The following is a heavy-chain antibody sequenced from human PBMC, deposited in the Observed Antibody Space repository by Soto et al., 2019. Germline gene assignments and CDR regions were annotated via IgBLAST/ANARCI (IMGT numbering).Heavy chain of an antibody. CDR3: ARAWSVHFWIGGSGFDP. J-gene: IGHJ5*02. D-gene: IGHD3-3*02. Sequence: QVQLVQSGAEVKKPGASVKVSCKASGYTFTSYGISWWRRALGKGLDGMGWISAYNGNTNYAQKLQGRVTMTTDTSTSTAYMELRSLRSDDTAVYYCARAWSVHFWIGGSGFDPWGQGTLVTVSS. CDR2: ISAYNGNT. CDR1: GYTFTSYG. V-gene: IGHV1-18*04.